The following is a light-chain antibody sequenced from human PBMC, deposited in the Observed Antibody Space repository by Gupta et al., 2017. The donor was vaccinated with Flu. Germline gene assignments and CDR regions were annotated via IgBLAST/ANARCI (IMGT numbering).Light chain of an antibody. Sequence: SPATLSVSPGERATLSCRASQSVSNNLAWYQQRPGQAPRLLIYDASTRATGIPDRFSGSGSGTDFTLTINSLQSEDFALYYRQQYDDWPSFGGGTTVGIK. CDR1: QSVSNN. J-gene: IGKJ4*01. V-gene: IGKV3-15*01. CDR2: DAS. CDR3: QQYDDWPS.